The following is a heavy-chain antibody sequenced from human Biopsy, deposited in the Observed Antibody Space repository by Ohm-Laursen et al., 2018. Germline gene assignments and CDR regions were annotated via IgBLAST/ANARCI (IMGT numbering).Heavy chain of an antibody. J-gene: IGHJ4*02. CDR1: GFRFSSHT. Sequence: SLRLFCAASGFRFSSHTMSWVRQAPGKGLEWVSAITPSERSAFYASSVEGRFSVSRDNSKNILFLQMNGLRVDDTGVYYCAKSGHMVRGVTPDDFWGQGTLVIVSS. CDR2: ITPSERSA. D-gene: IGHD3-10*01. V-gene: IGHV3-23*01. CDR3: AKSGHMVRGVTPDDF.